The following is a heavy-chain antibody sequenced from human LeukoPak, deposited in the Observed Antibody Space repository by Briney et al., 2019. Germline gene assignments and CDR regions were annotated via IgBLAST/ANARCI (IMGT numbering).Heavy chain of an antibody. J-gene: IGHJ5*02. CDR3: AKSHTGDRWFDP. CDR1: GFTFSSYS. V-gene: IGHV3-21*01. D-gene: IGHD7-27*01. CDR2: ISSDSNYI. Sequence: GGYLRLSCAASGFTFSSYSMNWVRQAPGKGLEWVSSISSDSNYIYYPDSLKGRFIVSRDNSKNTLYLQMNSLRAEDTAVYYCAKSHTGDRWFDPWGQGTLVTVSS.